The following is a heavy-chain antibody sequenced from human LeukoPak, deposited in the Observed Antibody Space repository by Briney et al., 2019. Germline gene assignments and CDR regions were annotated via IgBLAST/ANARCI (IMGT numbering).Heavy chain of an antibody. D-gene: IGHD2-2*01. CDR2: ISSSSSYI. CDR3: ARWGDIVVVPAAHNWFDP. Sequence: PGGSLRLSCAGSGYTFSSYSMNWVRQAPGKGLEWVLSISSSSSYIYYADSVKGRFTISRDNAKNTLYLQMNSLRAEDTAVYYCARWGDIVVVPAAHNWFDPWGPGTLVSVSS. CDR1: GYTFSSYS. V-gene: IGHV3-21*01. J-gene: IGHJ5*02.